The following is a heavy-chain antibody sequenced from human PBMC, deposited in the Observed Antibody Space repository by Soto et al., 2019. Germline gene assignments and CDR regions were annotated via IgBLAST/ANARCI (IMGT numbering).Heavy chain of an antibody. V-gene: IGHV4-39*02. CDR2: IYYSGST. CDR1: GGSISSSSYY. J-gene: IGHJ4*02. D-gene: IGHD2-2*01. CDR3: ARGRTSGTLFDY. Sequence: QLQLQESGPGLVKPSETLSLTCTVSGGSISSSSYYWGWIRQPPGKGLEWIGSIYYSGSTYYNPSLKSRVTLSVDTSKNPFSLKLSSVTAADTAVYYCARGRTSGTLFDYWGQGTLVTVSS.